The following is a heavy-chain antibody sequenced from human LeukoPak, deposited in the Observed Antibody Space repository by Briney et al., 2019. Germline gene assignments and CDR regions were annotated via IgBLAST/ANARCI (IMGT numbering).Heavy chain of an antibody. V-gene: IGHV3-48*01. CDR3: AREALYFDY. Sequence: PGGSLRLSCAASGFTFSSYSTNWVRQAPGKGLEWLSYISDTDATIYYADSVKGRFTISRDNAKNSLYLQMNSLRADDTAVYYCAREALYFDYWGQGTLVTVSS. CDR1: GFTFSSYS. CDR2: ISDTDATI. J-gene: IGHJ4*02.